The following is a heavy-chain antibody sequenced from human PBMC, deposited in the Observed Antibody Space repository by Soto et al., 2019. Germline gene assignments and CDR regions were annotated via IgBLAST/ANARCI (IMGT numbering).Heavy chain of an antibody. CDR1: GFTFNDYS. CDR3: ARVKSGSVAALRSPADY. Sequence: PGGSLRLSCAASGFTFNDYSMKWVRQAPGKGLEWVSSISSASTYTYYADSLKGRFTISRDNAKDSLFLQMNSLRAEDTAVYYCARVKSGSVAALRSPADYWGQGTLVTVSS. V-gene: IGHV3-21*01. D-gene: IGHD3-10*01. J-gene: IGHJ4*02. CDR2: ISSASTYT.